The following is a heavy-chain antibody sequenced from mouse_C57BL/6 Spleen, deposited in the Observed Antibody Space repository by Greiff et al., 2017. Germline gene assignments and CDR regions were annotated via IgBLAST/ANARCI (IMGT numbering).Heavy chain of an antibody. Sequence: EVQLQQSGPELVKPGASVKISCKASGYTFTDYYMNWVKQSHGKSLEWIGDINPNNGGTSYNQKFKGKATLTVAKSSSTAYMELRSLTSEDSAVYYCARSDDYDGYYAMDYWGQGTSVTVSS. V-gene: IGHV1-26*01. D-gene: IGHD2-4*01. CDR3: ARSDDYDGYYAMDY. J-gene: IGHJ4*01. CDR1: GYTFTDYY. CDR2: INPNNGGT.